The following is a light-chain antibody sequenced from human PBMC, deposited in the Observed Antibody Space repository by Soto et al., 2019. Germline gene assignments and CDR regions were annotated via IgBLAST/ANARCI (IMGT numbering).Light chain of an antibody. CDR3: AAWDDRLNGFV. CDR1: SSNIGSNT. J-gene: IGLJ1*01. CDR2: RDN. V-gene: IGLV1-44*01. Sequence: QSVLTQPPSASGTPGQRVTISCSGSSSNIGSNTVNWYQHFPGTAPKLLIYRDNQWPSGVPDRFSASKSGTSASLAISGLQSEDEAAYYCAAWDDRLNGFVFGTGTKLTVL.